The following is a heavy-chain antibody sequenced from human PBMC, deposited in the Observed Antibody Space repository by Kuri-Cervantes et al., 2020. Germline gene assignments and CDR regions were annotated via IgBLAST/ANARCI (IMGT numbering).Heavy chain of an antibody. CDR3: ARIGRKFYNFWSGYLRSGDGFDL. CDR1: GFTFSDYY. Sequence: GESLKISCAASGFTFSDYYMSWIRQAPGKGLEWVSYIGTTGSVIYYADVVKGRFTVSRDNAKNSVYLQMNSLRAEDTGLYYCARIGRKFYNFWSGYLRSGDGFDLWGQGTMVTVSS. V-gene: IGHV3-11*01. J-gene: IGHJ3*01. D-gene: IGHD3-3*01. CDR2: IGTTGSVI.